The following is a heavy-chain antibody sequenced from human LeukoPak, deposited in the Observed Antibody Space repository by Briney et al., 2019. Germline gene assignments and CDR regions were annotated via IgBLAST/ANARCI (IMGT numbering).Heavy chain of an antibody. V-gene: IGHV4-59*08. Sequence: SETLSLTCTVSGGSISSYYWSWIRQPPGKGLEWIGYIYYSGSTNYNPSLKSRVTISVDTSKNQFSMKLSSVTAADTAVYYCARQVGLYYFDYWGQGTLVTVSS. D-gene: IGHD1-26*01. CDR1: GGSISSYY. CDR2: IYYSGST. J-gene: IGHJ4*02. CDR3: ARQVGLYYFDY.